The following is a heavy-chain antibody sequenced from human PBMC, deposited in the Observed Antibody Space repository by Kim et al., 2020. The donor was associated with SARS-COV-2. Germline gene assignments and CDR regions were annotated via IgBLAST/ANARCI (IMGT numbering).Heavy chain of an antibody. V-gene: IGHV1-2*02. D-gene: IGHD3-3*01. CDR2: INPNSGGT. Sequence: ASVKVSCKASGYTFTGYYMHWVRQAPGQGLEWMGWINPNSGGTNYAQKFQGRVTMTRDTSISTAYMELSRLRSDDTAVYYCARAGVPNVVHYYDFWSGYYRPVDYWGQGTLVTVSS. CDR3: ARAGVPNVVHYYDFWSGYYRPVDY. CDR1: GYTFTGYY. J-gene: IGHJ4*02.